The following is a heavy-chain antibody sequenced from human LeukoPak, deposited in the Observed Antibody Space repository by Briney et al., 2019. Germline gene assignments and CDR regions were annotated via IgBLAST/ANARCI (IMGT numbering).Heavy chain of an antibody. J-gene: IGHJ5*02. CDR2: IYYSGST. D-gene: IGHD3-22*01. CDR1: GGSISSSSYY. CDR3: ARAAARSVITMIVGAESWFDP. V-gene: IGHV4-39*07. Sequence: SETLSLTCTVSGGSISSSSYYWGWIRQPPGKGLEWIGSIYYSGSTYYNPSLKSRVTISVDTSKNQFSLKLSSVTAADTAVYYCARAAARSVITMIVGAESWFDPWGQGTLVTVSS.